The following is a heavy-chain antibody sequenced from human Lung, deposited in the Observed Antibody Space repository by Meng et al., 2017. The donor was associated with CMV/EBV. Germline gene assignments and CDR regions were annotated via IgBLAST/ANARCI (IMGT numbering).Heavy chain of an antibody. D-gene: IGHD3-22*01. CDR2: IIPVLSTE. CDR3: AKARWQFYSDSSDYYYLHHT. CDR1: GATFNNYA. Sequence: SXXVSCKAPGATFNNYAFSWVRQAPGQGLEWMGGIIPVLSTEKYAQKFQGRVTLTTDESTTTAYMELSGLRSDDTAVYYCAKARWQFYSDSSDYYYLHHTWGQGTLVTVSS. J-gene: IGHJ5*02. V-gene: IGHV1-69*05.